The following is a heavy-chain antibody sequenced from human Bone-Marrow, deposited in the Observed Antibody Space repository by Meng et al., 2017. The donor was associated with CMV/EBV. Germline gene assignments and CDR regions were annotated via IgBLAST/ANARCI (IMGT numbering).Heavy chain of an antibody. Sequence: SETLSLTCAVSGGSMSSYYWSWIRQSPGKGLEWIAYIYYSGSTNYNPSPKSRVTISVDTSKNKFSLKLSSVTAADTAVYYCAREGTRSSPFDYWGQGTLVTVSS. V-gene: IGHV4-59*01. J-gene: IGHJ4*02. CDR3: AREGTRSSPFDY. D-gene: IGHD6-6*01. CDR1: GGSMSSYY. CDR2: IYYSGST.